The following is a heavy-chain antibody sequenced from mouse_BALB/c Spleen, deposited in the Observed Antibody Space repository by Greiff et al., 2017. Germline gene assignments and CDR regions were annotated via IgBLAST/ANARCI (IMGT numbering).Heavy chain of an antibody. CDR2: IYPYNGGT. J-gene: IGHJ3*01. V-gene: IGHV1S29*02. CDR3: ARDWDFAY. Sequence: VQLQQSGPELVKPGASVKISCKASGYTFTDYNMHWVKQSHGKSLEWIGYIYPYNGGTGYNQKFKSKATLTVDNSSSTAYMELRSLTSEDSAVYYCARDWDFAYWGQGTLVTVSA. CDR1: GYTFTDYN. D-gene: IGHD4-1*01.